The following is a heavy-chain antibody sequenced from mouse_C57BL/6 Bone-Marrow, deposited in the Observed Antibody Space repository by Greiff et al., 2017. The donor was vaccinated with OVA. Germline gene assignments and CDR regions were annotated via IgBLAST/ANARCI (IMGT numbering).Heavy chain of an antibody. D-gene: IGHD1-1*01. CDR1: GYTFTSYW. Sequence: QVQLQQPGAELVKPGASVKMSCKASGYTFTSYWITWVKQRPGQGLEWIGDIYPGSGSTNYNEKFKSKATLTVDTSSSTAYMELRSLTSEDSAVYYCTREVYYYGSSYAMDYWGQGTSVTVSS. CDR2: IYPGSGST. V-gene: IGHV1-55*01. CDR3: TREVYYYGSSYAMDY. J-gene: IGHJ4*01.